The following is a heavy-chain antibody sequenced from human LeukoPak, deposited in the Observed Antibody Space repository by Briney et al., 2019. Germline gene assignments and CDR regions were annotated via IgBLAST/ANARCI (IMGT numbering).Heavy chain of an antibody. CDR1: GFTFSSYG. CDR3: AKATVTRYYFDY. Sequence: PGGSLRLSCAASGFTFSSYGMHWVRQAPGKGLEWVAVIWYDGSNKYYADSVKGRFTISRDNSKNTLYLQVNSLRAEDTAVYYCAKATVTRYYFDYWGQGTLVTVSS. J-gene: IGHJ4*02. CDR2: IWYDGSNK. V-gene: IGHV3-33*06. D-gene: IGHD4-17*01.